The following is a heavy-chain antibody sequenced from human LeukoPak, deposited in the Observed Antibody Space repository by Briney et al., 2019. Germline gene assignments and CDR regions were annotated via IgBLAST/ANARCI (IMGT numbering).Heavy chain of an antibody. CDR2: IIPIFGTA. Sequence: SVKVSCKASGGTFSSYAISWVRQAPGQGLECMGRIIPIFGTANYAQKFQGRVTITTDESTSTAYMELSSLRSEDTAVYYCARAMIAGLGWFDPWGQGTLVTVSS. CDR1: GGTFSSYA. CDR3: ARAMIAGLGWFDP. V-gene: IGHV1-69*05. D-gene: IGHD3-22*01. J-gene: IGHJ5*02.